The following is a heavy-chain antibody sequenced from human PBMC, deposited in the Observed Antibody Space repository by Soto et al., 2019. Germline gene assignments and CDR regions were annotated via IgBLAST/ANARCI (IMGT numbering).Heavy chain of an antibody. V-gene: IGHV4-4*02. D-gene: IGHD3-10*01. CDR2: VYHSGTT. Sequence: QVQLLESGPGLVKPSGTLSLTCAVSGDSIDSGSWWTWVRQSPGKGLEWIGEVYHSGTTNYNPSLKSRVTISIDMSKNQFSLKLTSVTAADTAIYYSARAIIWVEDPVCLDVWCQGNTVTVS. CDR1: GDSIDSGSW. CDR3: ARAIIWVEDPVCLDV. J-gene: IGHJ6*02.